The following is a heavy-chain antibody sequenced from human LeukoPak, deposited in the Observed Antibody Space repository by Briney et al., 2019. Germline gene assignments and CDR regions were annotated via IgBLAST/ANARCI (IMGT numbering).Heavy chain of an antibody. V-gene: IGHV3-48*01. CDR3: ARELHDYDYMDV. J-gene: IGHJ6*03. D-gene: IGHD3-10*01. CDR1: GFTFSSYN. CDR2: ISSSRGIK. Sequence: GGSLRLSCAASGFTFSSYNMIWVRQAPGKGLEWVSYISSSRGIKYYADSVKGRFTISIDNAKNSLFLQMNSLRAEDTAVYYCARELHDYDYMDVWGKGTTITVSS.